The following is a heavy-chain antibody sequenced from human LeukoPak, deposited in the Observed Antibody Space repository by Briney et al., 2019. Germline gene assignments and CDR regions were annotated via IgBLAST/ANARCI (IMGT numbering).Heavy chain of an antibody. J-gene: IGHJ4*02. V-gene: IGHV4-59*08. D-gene: IGHD5-24*01. Sequence: SETLSLTCTVSGGSLSGYYWSRIRQPPGKGLEWTGNIYYSGSTNYNPSLESRITMSVDTSKNQFSLKVSSVTAADTAVFYCARYHHSQRDFDYWGQGTLVTVSS. CDR2: IYYSGST. CDR3: ARYHHSQRDFDY. CDR1: GGSLSGYY.